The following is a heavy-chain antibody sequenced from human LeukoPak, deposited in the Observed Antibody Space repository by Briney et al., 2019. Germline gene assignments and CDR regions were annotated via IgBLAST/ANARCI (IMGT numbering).Heavy chain of an antibody. J-gene: IGHJ6*02. V-gene: IGHV3-30-3*01. D-gene: IGHD3-22*01. CDR2: ISYDGSNK. CDR3: ARGLVVDGYYYYGMDV. CDR1: GFTFSSYA. Sequence: GGSLRLSCAASGFTFSSYAMHWVRQAPGKGLEWVSVISYDGSNKYYADSVKGRFTISRDNSKNTLYLQMNSLRAEDTAVYYCARGLVVDGYYYYGMDVWGQGTTVTVSS.